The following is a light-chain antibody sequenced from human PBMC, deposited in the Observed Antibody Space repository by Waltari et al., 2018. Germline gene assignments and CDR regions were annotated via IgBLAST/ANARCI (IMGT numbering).Light chain of an antibody. CDR2: GNS. V-gene: IGLV1-40*01. Sequence: WYQERPGTAPKLLSYGNSNRPSGVPDRFSGSKSGTSASLAITGLQAEDEADYYCQSYDSSLSDVFGTGTKVTVL. CDR3: QSYDSSLSDV. J-gene: IGLJ1*01.